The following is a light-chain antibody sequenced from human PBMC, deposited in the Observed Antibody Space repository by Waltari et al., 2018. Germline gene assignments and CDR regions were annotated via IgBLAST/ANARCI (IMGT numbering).Light chain of an antibody. CDR2: LGS. CDR1: QSLLFSNGYNY. Sequence: DIVMTQSPLSLPVTPGEPASISCRSSQSLLFSNGYNYLDWYLQKPGQSPQLLIYLGSNRASGVPDRFSGSGSGTDFTLTISSLQPEDFATYYCQQSYSTPLTFGPGTKVDIK. V-gene: IGKV2-28*01. CDR3: QQSYSTPLT. J-gene: IGKJ3*01.